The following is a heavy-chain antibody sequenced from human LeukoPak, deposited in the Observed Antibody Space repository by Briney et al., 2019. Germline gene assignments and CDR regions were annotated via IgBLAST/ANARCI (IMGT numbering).Heavy chain of an antibody. CDR1: GGSISSYY. D-gene: IGHD4-11*01. CDR3: ARTSTYTNYDY. V-gene: IGHV4-59*01. CDR2: IYDSGST. Sequence: SETLSLTCTVSGGSISSYYWSWIRQPPGKGLEWIGYIYDSGSTNYNPSLKSRVTISVDTSKNQFSLKLSSATAADTAVYYCARTSTYTNYDYWGQGTLVTVSS. J-gene: IGHJ4*02.